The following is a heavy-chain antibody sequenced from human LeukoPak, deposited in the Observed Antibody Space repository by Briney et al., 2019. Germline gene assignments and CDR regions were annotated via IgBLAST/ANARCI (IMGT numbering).Heavy chain of an antibody. Sequence: GGSLRLSCAASGFTFSSYAMSWVRQAPGKGLKWVSAISGSGGNTYYADSVKGRFTISRDNSKNTLYLQMDSLRAEDTAVYYCAKGLFSGYYLEYWGQGTLVTVSS. J-gene: IGHJ4*02. CDR1: GFTFSSYA. CDR2: ISGSGGNT. V-gene: IGHV3-23*01. D-gene: IGHD6-25*01. CDR3: AKGLFSGYYLEY.